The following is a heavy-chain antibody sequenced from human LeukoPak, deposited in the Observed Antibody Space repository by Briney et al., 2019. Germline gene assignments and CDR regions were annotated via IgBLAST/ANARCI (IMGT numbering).Heavy chain of an antibody. J-gene: IGHJ4*02. V-gene: IGHV1-46*01. CDR3: ARERAVAGTLHVFDN. Sequence: GASVKVSCKASGYTFTSYYMNWVRQAPGQGLEWMGIINPSGDRTSYAQKFQGRVTTTRDTSTSTVYMGLSSLRSEDTAVYYCARERAVAGTLHVFDNWGQGTLVTVSS. CDR2: INPSGDRT. CDR1: GYTFTSYY. D-gene: IGHD6-19*01.